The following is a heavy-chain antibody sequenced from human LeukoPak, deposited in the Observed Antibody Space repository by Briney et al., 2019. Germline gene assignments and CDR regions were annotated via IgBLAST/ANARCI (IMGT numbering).Heavy chain of an antibody. V-gene: IGHV3-20*04. CDR3: AKSSMLYYCYYMDV. CDR1: GFTFDDYG. J-gene: IGHJ6*03. Sequence: GGSLRLSCTASGFTFDDYGMSWVRQAPGQGLEWVSGINWNGGSTGYANSVQGRFTISRDNAKNSLYLQMNSLRAEDTALYYCAKSSMLYYCYYMDVWGKGTTVTVSS. D-gene: IGHD2-8*01. CDR2: INWNGGST.